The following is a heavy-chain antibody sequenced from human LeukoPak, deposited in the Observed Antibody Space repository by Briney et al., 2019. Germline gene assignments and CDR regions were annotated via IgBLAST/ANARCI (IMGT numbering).Heavy chain of an antibody. Sequence: GGSLRLSCAASGFTFSSYSMTWVRQAPGKGLEWVSSISSSSSYIYYADSVKGRFTISRDNAKNSLYLQMNSLRAEDTAVYYCARDFSDSWSDYYYYGMDVWGQGTTVTVSS. CDR3: ARDFSDSWSDYYYYGMDV. J-gene: IGHJ6*02. CDR2: ISSSSSYI. CDR1: GFTFSSYS. V-gene: IGHV3-21*01. D-gene: IGHD6-13*01.